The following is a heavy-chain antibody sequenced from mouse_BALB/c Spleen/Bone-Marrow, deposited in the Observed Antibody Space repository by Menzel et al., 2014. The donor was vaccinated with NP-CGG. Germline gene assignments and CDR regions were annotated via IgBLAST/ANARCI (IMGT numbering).Heavy chain of an antibody. V-gene: IGHV5-4*02. CDR2: ISDGGSYT. CDR3: ARGGQLGAMDY. D-gene: IGHD3-2*01. Sequence: EVHLVESGGGLVKPGGSLKLSCAASGFTFSDYYMYWVRQTPEKRLEWVATISDGGSYTYYPDSVKGRFTIPRDNAKNNLYLQMSSLKSEDTAMYYCARGGQLGAMDYWGQGTSVTVSS. CDR1: GFTFSDYY. J-gene: IGHJ4*01.